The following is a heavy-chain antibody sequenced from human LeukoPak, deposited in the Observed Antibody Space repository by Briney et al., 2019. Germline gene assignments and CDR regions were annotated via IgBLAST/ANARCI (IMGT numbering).Heavy chain of an antibody. Sequence: GGSLRLSCTASGFTFGDYAMSWVRQAPGKGLEWVGFIRSKAYGGTTEYAASVKGRFTISRDDSKSIAYLQMNSLRTEDTALYYCAKGGIVGAITIDYWGQGTLVTVSS. V-gene: IGHV3-49*04. CDR2: IRSKAYGGTT. D-gene: IGHD1-26*01. CDR1: GFTFGDYA. CDR3: AKGGIVGAITIDY. J-gene: IGHJ4*02.